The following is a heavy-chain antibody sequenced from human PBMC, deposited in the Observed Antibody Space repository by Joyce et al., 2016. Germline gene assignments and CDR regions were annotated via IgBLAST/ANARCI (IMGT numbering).Heavy chain of an antibody. J-gene: IGHJ3*02. V-gene: IGHV3-7*05. Sequence: QLEESGGGLVQPGGSLRLSCGASEFTFGDYWMSWVRQGPGKGLEWVAHMSPNGREQYYLDSVKGRFTITRDNAKNSLYLQMNSLRGDDTAVYHCARVSLVGAFDIWGQGTMVTVSS. CDR2: MSPNGREQ. CDR1: EFTFGDYW. CDR3: ARVSLVGAFDI. D-gene: IGHD3-10*01.